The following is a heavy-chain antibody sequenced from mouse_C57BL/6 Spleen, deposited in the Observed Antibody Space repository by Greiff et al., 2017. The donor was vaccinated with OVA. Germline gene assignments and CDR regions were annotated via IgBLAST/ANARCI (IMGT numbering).Heavy chain of an antibody. CDR3: ARSSYGAMDY. D-gene: IGHD6-1*01. CDR2: ISYDGST. Sequence: EVKLMESGPGLVKPSQSLSLTCSVTGYSITSGYFWNWIRQFPGNQPEWVGFISYDGSTNYNPPLKNRISITRDTSKNQFFLKLNSVTTEDTATYYCARSSYGAMDYWGQGTSVTVSS. J-gene: IGHJ4*01. V-gene: IGHV3-6*01. CDR1: GYSITSGYF.